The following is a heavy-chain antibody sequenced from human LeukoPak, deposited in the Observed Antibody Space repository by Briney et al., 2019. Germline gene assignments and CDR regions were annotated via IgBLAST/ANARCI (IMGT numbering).Heavy chain of an antibody. CDR3: AKDGITTYTKNFDY. CDR2: IDSSGAVT. D-gene: IGHD3-16*01. J-gene: IGHJ4*02. CDR1: GFTFSSYS. Sequence: GGSLRLSCAASGFTFSSYSLSWVRQPPGKGLEWVLVIDSSGAVTHYADSVKGRFTISRDYSKNTLYLQMNSLRAEDTAVYYCAKDGITTYTKNFDYWGQGTLVTVSS. V-gene: IGHV3-23*01.